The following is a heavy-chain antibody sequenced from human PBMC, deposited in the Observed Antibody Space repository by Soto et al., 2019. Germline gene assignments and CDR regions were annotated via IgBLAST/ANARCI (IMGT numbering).Heavy chain of an antibody. D-gene: IGHD4-17*01. CDR1: GGSISSSSYY. CDR3: ARNGISVTHWIGYFDY. Sequence: SETLSLTCTVSGGSISSSSYYWGWIRQPPGKGLEWIGSIYYSGSTYYNPSLKSRVTISVDTSKNQFSLKLSSVTAADTAVYYCARNGISVTHWIGYFDYWGQGTLVTVSS. CDR2: IYYSGST. J-gene: IGHJ4*02. V-gene: IGHV4-39*01.